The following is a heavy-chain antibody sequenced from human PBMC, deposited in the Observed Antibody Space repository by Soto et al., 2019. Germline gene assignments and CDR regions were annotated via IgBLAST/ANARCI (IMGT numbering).Heavy chain of an antibody. Sequence: QVQLQESGPGLVKPSQTLSLTCTVSGGSISSGGYYWSWIRQHPGKGLEWIGYIYYSGSTYYNPSLKGRVTISGDTSKNQFSLKLSSVTAADTAVYYCARDPADILTGPFNYYYYGMDVWCRGSTVTVSS. CDR2: IYYSGST. J-gene: IGHJ6*02. V-gene: IGHV4-31*03. D-gene: IGHD3-9*01. CDR1: GGSISSGGYY. CDR3: ARDPADILTGPFNYYYYGMDV.